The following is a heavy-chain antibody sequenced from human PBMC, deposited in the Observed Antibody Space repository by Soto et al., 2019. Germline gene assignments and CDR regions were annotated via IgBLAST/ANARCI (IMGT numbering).Heavy chain of an antibody. CDR1: GYTFSTYG. V-gene: IGHV1-18*04. CDR2: ISPYNGDT. Sequence: QVQLVQSGAEVKRPGASVKVSCKASGYTFSTYGFNWVRQAPGQGLEWIGWISPYNGDTNYPQNFRGRVTLTTDTSTSTAYMELRSLTSDDTAVYYCARNPRAQMIALEAATRFDYWGQGTQVTVSS. J-gene: IGHJ4*02. D-gene: IGHD2-15*01. CDR3: ARNPRAQMIALEAATRFDY.